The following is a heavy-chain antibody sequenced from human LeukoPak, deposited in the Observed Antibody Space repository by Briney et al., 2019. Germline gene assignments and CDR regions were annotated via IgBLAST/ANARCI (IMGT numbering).Heavy chain of an antibody. D-gene: IGHD5-24*01. Sequence: GGSLRLSCTASGFSVSTYPMAWVRQAPGKGLQWVSTITASGTDTFYADSVKGRFTISRDNSMNTLYLQMNRLRAEDTAVYYCAKSRGWLQIWDYWGQGTLVTVSS. J-gene: IGHJ4*02. CDR2: ITASGTDT. CDR1: GFSVSTYP. V-gene: IGHV3-23*01. CDR3: AKSRGWLQIWDY.